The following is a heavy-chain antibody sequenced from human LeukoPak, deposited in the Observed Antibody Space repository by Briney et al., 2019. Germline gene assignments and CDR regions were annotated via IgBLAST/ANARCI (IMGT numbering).Heavy chain of an antibody. Sequence: GGSLRLSCAASGFTFSSYAMSWVRQAPGKGLEWVANIKQDGSEKYYVDSVKGRFTISRDNAENSLYLQMNSLRDEDTAIYYCAREVIHTGDYYYYYGMDVWGQGTTVTVSS. D-gene: IGHD2/OR15-2a*01. V-gene: IGHV3-7*03. CDR1: GFTFSSYA. J-gene: IGHJ6*02. CDR3: AREVIHTGDYYYYYGMDV. CDR2: IKQDGSEK.